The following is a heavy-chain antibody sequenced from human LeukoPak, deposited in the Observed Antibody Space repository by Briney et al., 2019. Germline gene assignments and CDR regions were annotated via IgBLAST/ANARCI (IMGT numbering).Heavy chain of an antibody. Sequence: ASVKVSCKASGYTFTGYYIHWVRQAPGQGLEWMGWINPHSGGTNYAQKFQGRVTMTEDTSTDTAYMELSSLRSEDTAVYYCAADLHYDYVWGSYSHWGQGTLVTVSS. J-gene: IGHJ4*02. CDR2: INPHSGGT. CDR1: GYTFTGYY. V-gene: IGHV1-2*02. CDR3: AADLHYDYVWGSYSH. D-gene: IGHD3-16*01.